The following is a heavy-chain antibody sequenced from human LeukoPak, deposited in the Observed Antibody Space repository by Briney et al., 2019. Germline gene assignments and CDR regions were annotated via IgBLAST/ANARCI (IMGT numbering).Heavy chain of an antibody. CDR2: INSDGSST. J-gene: IGHJ4*02. CDR3: ARGSYYYGSGSYY. D-gene: IGHD3-10*01. CDR1: GFTFSSYW. Sequence: PGGSLRPSCAASGFTFSSYWMHWVRQAPGKGLVWVSRINSDGSSTSYADSVKGRFTISRDNAKNTLYLQMNSLRAEDTAVYYCARGSYYYGSGSYYWGQGTLVTVSS. V-gene: IGHV3-74*01.